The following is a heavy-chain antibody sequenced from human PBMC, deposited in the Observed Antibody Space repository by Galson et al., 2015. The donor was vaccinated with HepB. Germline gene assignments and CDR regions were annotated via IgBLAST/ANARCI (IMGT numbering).Heavy chain of an antibody. CDR3: ARAYQLLLRNYYYGMDV. Sequence: SLRLSCAASGFTFSSYEMNWVRQAPGKGLEWVSYISSSGSTIYYADSVKGRFTISRDNAKNSLYLQMNSLRAEDTAVYYCARAYQLLLRNYYYGMDVWGQGTTVTVSS. V-gene: IGHV3-48*03. D-gene: IGHD2-15*01. J-gene: IGHJ6*02. CDR2: ISSSGSTI. CDR1: GFTFSSYE.